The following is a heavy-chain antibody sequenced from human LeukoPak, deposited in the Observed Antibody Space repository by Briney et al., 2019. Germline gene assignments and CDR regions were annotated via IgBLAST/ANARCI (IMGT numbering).Heavy chain of an antibody. CDR1: GYTFTSYD. CDR2: MNPSSGNT. V-gene: IGHV1-8*03. Sequence: ASVKVSCKASGYTFTSYDINWVRQATGQGLEWRGWMNPSSGNTGYAQKFQGRVTITRNSSISTAYMELSSVRSEGTAVYDCARGLSLSYYYYLDVWGKGTTVTVPS. CDR3: ARGLSLSYYYYLDV. J-gene: IGHJ6*03.